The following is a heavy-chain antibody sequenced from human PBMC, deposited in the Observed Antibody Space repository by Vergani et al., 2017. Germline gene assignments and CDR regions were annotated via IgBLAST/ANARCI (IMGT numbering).Heavy chain of an antibody. CDR3: AKDLRPKGYYFDY. CDR2: IKQDGSEK. J-gene: IGHJ4*02. V-gene: IGHV3-7*03. CDR1: GFTFSSYW. Sequence: EVQLVESGGGLVQPGGSLRLSCAASGFTFSSYWMSWVRQAPGKGLEWVANIKQDGSEKYYVDSVKGRFTISRDNAKNSLYLQMNSLRAEDTAVYYCAKDLRPKGYYFDYWGQGTLVTVSS.